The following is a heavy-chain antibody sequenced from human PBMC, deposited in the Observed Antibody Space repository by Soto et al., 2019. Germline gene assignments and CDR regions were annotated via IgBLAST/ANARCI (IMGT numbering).Heavy chain of an antibody. J-gene: IGHJ4*02. CDR1: GFTFSSYA. CDR2: ISASGAYK. CDR3: AKEVIAARPYYFDY. Sequence: GSLSVCSADSGFTFSSYAVSWARQTPGKGLEWVSTISASGAYKYYADSVKGRFTISRDNSKNTLYLQMRSLRAGDTATYYCAKEVIAARPYYFDYWGQGTLVTGSS. V-gene: IGHV3-23*01. D-gene: IGHD6-6*01.